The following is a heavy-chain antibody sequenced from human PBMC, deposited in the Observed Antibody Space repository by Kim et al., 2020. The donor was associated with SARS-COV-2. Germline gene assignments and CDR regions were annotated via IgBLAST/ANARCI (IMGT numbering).Heavy chain of an antibody. J-gene: IGHJ6*03. V-gene: IGHV3-30*03. CDR2: ISYEGRDK. D-gene: IGHD2-2*01. CDR3: ARDNQTGHYYIDV. Sequence: GGSLRLSCAASGFNFDTYGFHWVRQAPGKGPEWVAAISYEGRDKYYLDSVKGRFTISRDNSKKTLYLQMDSLRNEDTAVYYCARDNQTGHYYIDVWGKGT. CDR1: GFNFDTYG.